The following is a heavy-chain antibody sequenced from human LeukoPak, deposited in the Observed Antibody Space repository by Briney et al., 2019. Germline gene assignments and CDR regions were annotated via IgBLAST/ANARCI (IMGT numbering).Heavy chain of an antibody. CDR2: IYYSGST. CDR1: GGSISSYY. V-gene: IGHV4-59*01. Sequence: PSETLSLTCTVSGGSISSYYWSWIRQPPGKGLEWIGYIYYSGSTNYNPSLKSRVTISVDTSKNQFSLKLSSVTAADTAVYYCARVVGYSSDWYARGSKYFDYWGQGTLATVSS. J-gene: IGHJ4*02. D-gene: IGHD6-19*01. CDR3: ARVVGYSSDWYARGSKYFDY.